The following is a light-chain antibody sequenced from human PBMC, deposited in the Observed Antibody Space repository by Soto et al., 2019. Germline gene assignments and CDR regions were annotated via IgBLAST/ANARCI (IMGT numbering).Light chain of an antibody. CDR3: QQYNNLPI. CDR1: QSVSSN. CDR2: GAS. V-gene: IGKV3-15*01. Sequence: EIVLKQSPATLSVTTGERATLSCRASQSVSSNLAWYQQKPGQAPRLLIYGASTRATGIPARFSGSGSGTEFTLTIGSLQSEDFAVYYCQQYNNLPIFGPGTNVDIK. J-gene: IGKJ3*01.